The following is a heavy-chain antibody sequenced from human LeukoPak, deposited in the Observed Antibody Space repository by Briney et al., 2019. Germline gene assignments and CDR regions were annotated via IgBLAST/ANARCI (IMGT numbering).Heavy chain of an antibody. D-gene: IGHD3-10*01. J-gene: IGHJ5*02. Sequence: SVKVSCKASGGTFSSYAISWVRQAPGQGLEWMGRIIPIFGIANYAQKFQGRVTITADKSTSTAYMELSSLRSEDTAVYYCARDGDLPINSGSYYNWFDPWGQGTLVTVSS. CDR1: GGTFSSYA. CDR2: IIPIFGIA. CDR3: ARDGDLPINSGSYYNWFDP. V-gene: IGHV1-69*04.